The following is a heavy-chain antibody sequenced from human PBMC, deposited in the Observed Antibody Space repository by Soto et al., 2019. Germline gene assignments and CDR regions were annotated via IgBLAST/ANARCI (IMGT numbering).Heavy chain of an antibody. CDR3: ASRSRRLRTPSEGIWFDP. CDR1: GGTFSSYA. D-gene: IGHD4-17*01. Sequence: EASVKVSCKASGGTFSSYAISWVRQAPGQGLEWMGGIIPIFGTANYAQKFQGRVTMTEDTSTDTAYMELSSLRSEDTAVYYCASRSRRLRTPSEGIWFDPWGQGTLVTVSS. V-gene: IGHV1-69*06. CDR2: IIPIFGTA. J-gene: IGHJ5*02.